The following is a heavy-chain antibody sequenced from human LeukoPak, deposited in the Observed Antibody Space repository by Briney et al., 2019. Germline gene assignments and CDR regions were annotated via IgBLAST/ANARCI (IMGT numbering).Heavy chain of an antibody. CDR3: ARDWARSYYYDSRIGNWFDP. Sequence: GASVKVSCKASGYTFTSYYMHWVRQAPGQGLEWMGIINPSGGSTSYAQMFQGRVTMTRDTSTSTVYMELSSLRSEDTAVYYCARDWARSYYYDSRIGNWFDPWGQGTLVTVSS. J-gene: IGHJ5*02. D-gene: IGHD3-22*01. CDR2: INPSGGST. CDR1: GYTFTSYY. V-gene: IGHV1-46*01.